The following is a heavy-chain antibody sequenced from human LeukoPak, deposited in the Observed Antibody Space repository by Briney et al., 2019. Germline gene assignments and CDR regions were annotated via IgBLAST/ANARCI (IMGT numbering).Heavy chain of an antibody. D-gene: IGHD3-10*01. Sequence: GGSLRLSCAASGFTFSNYWVHWVRQAPGKGLVWVSRINGDGSTTKYADSVKGRFTVSRDNAKNTLNLQRNSLRAEDTAVYYCARDKKSGESSEIDYWGQGTLVTVSS. J-gene: IGHJ4*02. CDR1: GFTFSNYW. CDR2: INGDGSTT. V-gene: IGHV3-74*03. CDR3: ARDKKSGESSEIDY.